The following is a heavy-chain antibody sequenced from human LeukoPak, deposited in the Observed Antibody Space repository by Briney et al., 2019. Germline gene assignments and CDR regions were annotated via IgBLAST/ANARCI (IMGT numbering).Heavy chain of an antibody. Sequence: PGGSLRLSCAASGFTFSDHYMSWIRQAPGKGLEWVSYISGSSHYTNTADSVKGRFTISRGNAKNSLFLQMNSLRTEDTAVYYCARVTLYGESALDYWGQGALVTVSS. J-gene: IGHJ4*02. CDR2: ISGSSHYT. CDR3: ARVTLYGESALDY. V-gene: IGHV3-11*06. CDR1: GFTFSDHY. D-gene: IGHD4-17*01.